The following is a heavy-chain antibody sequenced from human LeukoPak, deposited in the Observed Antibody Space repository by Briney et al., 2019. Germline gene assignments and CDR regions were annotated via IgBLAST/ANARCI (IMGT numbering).Heavy chain of an antibody. CDR2: IYYSGST. J-gene: IGHJ5*02. D-gene: IGHD2-21*02. CDR1: RGSISRGGYY. V-gene: IGHV4-31*03. Sequence: SETLSLTCTVSRGSISRGGYYWSWVRQHPGKGLEWIGYIYYSGSTCYNPSLKSRLTISVDTSKNQFSLKLSSVTAADTAVYYCARGLLFSWLDPWGQGTLVTVSS. CDR3: ARGLLFSWLDP.